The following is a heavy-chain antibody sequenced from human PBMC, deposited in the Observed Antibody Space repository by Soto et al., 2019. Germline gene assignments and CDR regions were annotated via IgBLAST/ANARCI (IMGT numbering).Heavy chain of an antibody. J-gene: IGHJ6*02. CDR3: ARDLGDYDSSGYASGYYYCMDV. Sequence: GGSLRLSCAASGFTFSSYAMHWVRQAPGKGLEWVAVISYDGSNKYYADSVKGRFTISRDNSKNTLYLQMNSLRAEDTAVYYCARDLGDYDSSGYASGYYYCMDVWGQGTTVTVSS. V-gene: IGHV3-30-3*01. CDR1: GFTFSSYA. CDR2: ISYDGSNK. D-gene: IGHD3-22*01.